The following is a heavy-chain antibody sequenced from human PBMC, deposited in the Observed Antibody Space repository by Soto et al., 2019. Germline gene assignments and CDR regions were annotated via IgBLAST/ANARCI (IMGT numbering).Heavy chain of an antibody. CDR3: AKIGTYLRMDV. J-gene: IGHJ6*02. Sequence: EVQLVESGGGLVQPGGSLELSWAVLGSTFSSFTMNWVRQAQGKGLEWVSYISSGSGTTYYADSVKGRFSISRDNANNSLYLQMNSLRVEDTAVYYCAKIGTYLRMDVWGQGTTVTVSS. D-gene: IGHD3-10*01. V-gene: IGHV3-48*01. CDR1: GSTFSSFT. CDR2: ISSGSGTT.